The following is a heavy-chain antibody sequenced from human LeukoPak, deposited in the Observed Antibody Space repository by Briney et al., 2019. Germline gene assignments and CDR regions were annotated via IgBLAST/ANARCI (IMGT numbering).Heavy chain of an antibody. CDR1: GYTFTDYY. D-gene: IGHD4-17*01. CDR3: ATPLIPYGCDKNAAFDI. CDR2: VDPEDGET. J-gene: IGHJ3*02. Sequence: ATVKISCKVSGYTFTDYYMHWVQQAPGKGLEWMGLVDPEDGETIYAEKFQGRVTITADTSTDTAYMELSSLRSEDTALYYCATPLIPYGCDKNAAFDIWGQGTMVTVSS. V-gene: IGHV1-69-2*01.